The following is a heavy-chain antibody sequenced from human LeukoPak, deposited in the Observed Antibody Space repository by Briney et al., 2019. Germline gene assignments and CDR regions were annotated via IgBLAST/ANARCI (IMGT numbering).Heavy chain of an antibody. Sequence: ASVTVSCKASGYTFTSYGISWVRQAPGQGLEWMGWISAYNGNTNYAQKLQGRVTMTTDTSTSTAYMELRSLRSDDTAVYYCARSYGSGSPPWFDPWGQGTLVTVSS. V-gene: IGHV1-18*04. CDR1: GYTFTSYG. D-gene: IGHD3-10*01. CDR2: ISAYNGNT. CDR3: ARSYGSGSPPWFDP. J-gene: IGHJ5*02.